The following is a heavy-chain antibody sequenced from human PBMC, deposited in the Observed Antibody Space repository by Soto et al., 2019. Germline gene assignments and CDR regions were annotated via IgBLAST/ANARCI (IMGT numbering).Heavy chain of an antibody. CDR2: IYYSGST. CDR3: ARGGRVEVSLDY. D-gene: IGHD2-15*01. Sequence: QVQLQESGPGLVKPSQTLSLTCTVSGGSISSGGYYWSWIRQHPGKGLEWIGYIYYSGSTYYNPALKSRVTISLDTSQNQFPLKLSSVTAADTAVYYCARGGRVEVSLDYWGQGTLVTVSS. V-gene: IGHV4-31*03. J-gene: IGHJ4*02. CDR1: GGSISSGGYY.